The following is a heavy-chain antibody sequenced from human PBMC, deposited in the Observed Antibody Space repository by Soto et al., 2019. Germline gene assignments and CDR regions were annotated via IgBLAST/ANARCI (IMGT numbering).Heavy chain of an antibody. D-gene: IGHD6-13*01. Sequence: SQTLSLTCAISGDSVSSNSAAWNWIRQSPSRGLEWLGRTYYRSKWYNDYAVSVKRRITINPDTSKNQFSLQLNSVTPEDTAVYYCARSRDDSSSWYSPKYYFDYWGQGTLVTVSS. CDR3: ARSRDDSSSWYSPKYYFDY. V-gene: IGHV6-1*01. CDR1: GDSVSSNSAA. J-gene: IGHJ4*02. CDR2: TYYRSKWYN.